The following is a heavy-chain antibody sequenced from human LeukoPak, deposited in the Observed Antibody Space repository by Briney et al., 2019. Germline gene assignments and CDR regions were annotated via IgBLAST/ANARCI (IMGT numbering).Heavy chain of an antibody. Sequence: GGSLRLSCATSGFTFNSFDMHWVRQAPGEGLEWVAFISYDGSNKDYADSLKGRFTISRDNSKNTLFLQMNSLRAEDTAVYYCARDYSGTGFDYWGQGTLVTVSS. CDR1: GFTFNSFD. CDR3: ARDYSGTGFDY. D-gene: IGHD2-8*02. J-gene: IGHJ4*02. V-gene: IGHV3-33*05. CDR2: ISYDGSNK.